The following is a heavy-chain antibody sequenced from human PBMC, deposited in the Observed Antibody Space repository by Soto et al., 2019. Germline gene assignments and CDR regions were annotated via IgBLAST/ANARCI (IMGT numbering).Heavy chain of an antibody. Sequence: PGGSLRLSCAASGFTFSTYGIHWVRQAPGKGLEWVAVISYDGNNKYYADSVKGRFTISRDNSKNNLYLQMNSLRAEDTAVYYCVKEGSTMVRGLIGGDNWGQGTLVTVS. V-gene: IGHV3-30*18. CDR3: VKEGSTMVRGLIGGDN. CDR1: GFTFSTYG. J-gene: IGHJ4*02. D-gene: IGHD3-10*01. CDR2: ISYDGNNK.